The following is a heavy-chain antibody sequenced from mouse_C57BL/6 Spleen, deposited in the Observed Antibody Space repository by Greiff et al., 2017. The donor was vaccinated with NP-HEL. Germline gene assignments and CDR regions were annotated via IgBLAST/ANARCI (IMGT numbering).Heavy chain of an antibody. Sequence: QVQLQQPGAELVRPGSSVKLSCKASGYTFTSYWMDWVKQRPGQGLEWIGNIYPSDSETHYNQKFKDKATLTVDKSSSTAYMQLSSLTSEDSAVYYWARLDVTTVVDPDFDYWGQGTTLTVSS. CDR3: ARLDVTTVVDPDFDY. V-gene: IGHV1-61*01. CDR1: GYTFTSYW. D-gene: IGHD1-1*01. J-gene: IGHJ2*01. CDR2: IYPSDSET.